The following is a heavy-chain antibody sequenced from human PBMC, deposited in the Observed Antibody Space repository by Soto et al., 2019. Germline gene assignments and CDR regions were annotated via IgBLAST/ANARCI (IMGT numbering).Heavy chain of an antibody. Sequence: LSLTCAVSGDSISSGYYCAWIRQPPGKGLEWIGSIYYSGSTYYNPSLKSRVSISVDMPKNQFSLKLSSVTAADTAVYYCARIGYSYDSKGYWGQGTLVTVSS. CDR3: ARIGYSYDSKGY. J-gene: IGHJ4*02. V-gene: IGHV4-38-2*01. CDR1: GDSISSGYY. D-gene: IGHD3-22*01. CDR2: IYYSGST.